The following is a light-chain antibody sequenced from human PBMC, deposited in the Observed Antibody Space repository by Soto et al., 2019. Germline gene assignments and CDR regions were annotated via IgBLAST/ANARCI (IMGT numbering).Light chain of an antibody. CDR2: GAS. Sequence: EVVMTQSPATLSVSPGERATLSCRASETVATNLAWYQQKPGQAPRLLISGASIRAAGISDRFRGSGSGTEFTLTISSLRSEDSAIYYCQQYFEWPPMTFGQGTKVAIK. CDR1: ETVATN. J-gene: IGKJ1*01. CDR3: QQYFEWPPMT. V-gene: IGKV3-15*01.